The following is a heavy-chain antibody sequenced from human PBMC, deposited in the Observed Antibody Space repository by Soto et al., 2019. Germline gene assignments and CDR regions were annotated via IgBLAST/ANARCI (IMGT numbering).Heavy chain of an antibody. CDR1: GFTFSGYW. J-gene: IGHJ4*02. D-gene: IGHD1-26*01. CDR2: IKQDGSEK. V-gene: IGHV3-7*03. Sequence: GGSLRLSCAASGFTFSGYWMSWVRQAPGKGLEWVANIKQDGSEKYYVDSVKGRFTISRDNAKNSLYLQMNSLRAEVTPLYYCASVSQEWVLRIFYYRGQGTLVTVSS. CDR3: ASVSQEWVLRIFYY.